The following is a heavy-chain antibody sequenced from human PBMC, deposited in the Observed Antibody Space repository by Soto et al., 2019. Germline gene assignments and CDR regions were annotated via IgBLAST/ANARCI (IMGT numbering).Heavy chain of an antibody. J-gene: IGHJ6*02. CDR2: IATSGGCT. Sequence: EVQLLESGGGLVQPGGSLRLSCAASGFIFSNYDMSWVRLAPWKGLECVSVIATSGGCTYYADSVKGRFTISRDNSKNTVYLQMSSLRAEDTALYMCVRHAKLTSVTANFCYYYGLDIWGPGTTVTISS. V-gene: IGHV3-23*01. CDR1: GFIFSNYD. D-gene: IGHD2-21*02. CDR3: VRHAKLTSVTANFCYYYGLDI.